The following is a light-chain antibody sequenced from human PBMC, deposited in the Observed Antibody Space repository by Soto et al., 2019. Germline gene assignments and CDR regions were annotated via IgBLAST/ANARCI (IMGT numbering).Light chain of an antibody. CDR3: SSYTTSSTYV. V-gene: IGLV2-14*01. Sequence: QSVLTQPASVSGSPGQSITISCTGTSSDVGGLDYVSWYQHHPGKAPKLIIHEVSSRPSGVSDRFSGSKSGNTASLTISTLQAEDAANYYCSSYTTSSTYVFGTGTKVTVL. J-gene: IGLJ1*01. CDR2: EVS. CDR1: SSDVGGLDY.